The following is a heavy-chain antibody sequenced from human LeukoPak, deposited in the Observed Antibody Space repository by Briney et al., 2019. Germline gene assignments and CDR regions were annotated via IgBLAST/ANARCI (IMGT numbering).Heavy chain of an antibody. CDR1: GGSISSYY. J-gene: IGHJ5*02. V-gene: IGHV4-59*01. D-gene: IGHD3-3*01. CDR2: IYYSGST. Sequence: SETLSLTCTVSGGSISSYYWSWIRQPPGKGLEWIGYIYYSGSTNYNPSLQSRVTISVDTSKNQFSLQLKSVTAADTALYYCARDFQGITTFGVAPPGGFDPWGQGTLVIVSS. CDR3: ARDFQGITTFGVAPPGGFDP.